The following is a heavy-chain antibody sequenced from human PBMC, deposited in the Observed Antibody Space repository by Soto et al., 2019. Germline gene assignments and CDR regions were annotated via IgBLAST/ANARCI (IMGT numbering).Heavy chain of an antibody. J-gene: IGHJ3*01. CDR1: GHKFTGFW. CDR3: ATSEILAGSGFDV. V-gene: IGHV5-51*01. CDR2: IYPGDSDT. D-gene: IGHD2-15*01. Sequence: GESLKISCXVSGHKFTGFWIAWVRRAPGRGLEWMGIIYPGDSDTKYSPSFDGHVTISVDKSVQTAYLQWNSLEASDTAMYYCATSEILAGSGFDVWGPGTMVTVSS.